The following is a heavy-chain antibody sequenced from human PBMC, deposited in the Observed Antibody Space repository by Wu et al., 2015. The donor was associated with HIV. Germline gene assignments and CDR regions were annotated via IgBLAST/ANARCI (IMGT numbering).Heavy chain of an antibody. J-gene: IGHJ4*01. D-gene: IGHD3-10*01. V-gene: IGHV1-18*01. CDR1: YILSSYP. Sequence: LEQSGPEAQRPGASVKVSCKASYILSSYPIGWVRQAPGQRLEWMGWMNPKNGHIQPAQRFQDRITMSADNSAHTAYMELRSLTSDDTAIYFCARVQFDPKYYTYFDLWGQGTLVIVSS. CDR2: MNPKNGHI. CDR3: ARVQFDPKYYTYFDL.